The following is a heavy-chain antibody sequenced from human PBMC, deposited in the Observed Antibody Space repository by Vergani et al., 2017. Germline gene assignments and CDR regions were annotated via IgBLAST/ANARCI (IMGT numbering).Heavy chain of an antibody. CDR2: IIPILGIA. V-gene: IGHV1-69*02. D-gene: IGHD6-6*01. J-gene: IGHJ2*01. CDR3: ARCLYSSSSGLGYFDL. Sequence: QVQLVQSGAEVKKPGSSVKVSCKASGGTFSSYTISWVRQAPVQGLEWMGRIIPILGIANYAQKFQGRVTITADKSTSTAYMELSSLRSEDTAVYYCARCLYSSSSGLGYFDLWGRGTLVTVSS. CDR1: GGTFSSYT.